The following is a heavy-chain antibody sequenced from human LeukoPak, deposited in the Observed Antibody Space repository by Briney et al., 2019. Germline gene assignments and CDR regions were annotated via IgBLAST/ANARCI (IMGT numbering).Heavy chain of an antibody. Sequence: PSETLSLTCTVSAGSISSYYWSWIRQPPGKGLEWIGYIYYSGSTNYNPSLKSRVTISVDTSKNQFSLKLSSVTAADTAVYYCARDLGSGLPRGNYGMDVWGQGTTVTVSS. CDR1: AGSISSYY. CDR2: IYYSGST. V-gene: IGHV4-59*01. CDR3: ARDLGSGLPRGNYGMDV. D-gene: IGHD6-19*01. J-gene: IGHJ6*02.